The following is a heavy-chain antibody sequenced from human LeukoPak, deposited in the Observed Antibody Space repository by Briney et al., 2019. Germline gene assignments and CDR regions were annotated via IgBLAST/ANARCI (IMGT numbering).Heavy chain of an antibody. CDR2: ISSSSSYI. J-gene: IGHJ4*02. CDR3: ATSRSIGYYSDY. Sequence: GGSLRLSCAASGFTFSSYSMNWVRQAPGKGLEWVSSISSSSSYIYYADSVKGRFTISRDNAKNSLYLQMNSLRAEDTAVYYCATSRSIGYYSDYWGQGTQVTVSS. V-gene: IGHV3-21*01. CDR1: GFTFSSYS. D-gene: IGHD3-22*01.